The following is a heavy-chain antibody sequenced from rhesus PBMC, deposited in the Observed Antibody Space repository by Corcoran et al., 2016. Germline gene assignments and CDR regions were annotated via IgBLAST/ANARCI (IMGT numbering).Heavy chain of an antibody. V-gene: IGHV4S7*01. J-gene: IGHJ1*01. CDR1: GDSISSDY. Sequence: QVQLQESGPGLVKPSETLSLTCVVSGDSISSDYWGWVRQSPGKGREWIGYIYGVSGSTNDNPSLKSRVTISTDTSKNQFSLKLTSVTAADTAIYYCAKYCSGTGCGYFEFWGQGALVTVSS. D-gene: IGHD2-21*01. CDR3: AKYCSGTGCGYFEF. CDR2: IYGVSGST.